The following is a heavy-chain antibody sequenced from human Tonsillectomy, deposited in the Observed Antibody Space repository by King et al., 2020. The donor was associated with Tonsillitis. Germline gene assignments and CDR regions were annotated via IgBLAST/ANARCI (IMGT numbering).Heavy chain of an antibody. CDR1: GYRFPNYW. D-gene: IGHD3-22*01. Sequence: QLVQSGAEVKKPGESLRISCKGSGYRFPNYWISWVRQMPGKGLEWMGRIDPSDSYTTYSPSFQGHVTLSADKFISTAYLQWSSLKASDTAIYYCARHPSYDSSGYYLEYFHHWGQGTLVTVSS. CDR3: ARHPSYDSSGYYLEYFHH. J-gene: IGHJ1*01. V-gene: IGHV5-10-1*03. CDR2: IDPSDSYT.